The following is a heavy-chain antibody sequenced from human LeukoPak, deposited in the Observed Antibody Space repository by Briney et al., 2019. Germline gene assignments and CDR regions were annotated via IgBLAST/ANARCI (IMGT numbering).Heavy chain of an antibody. J-gene: IGHJ5*02. D-gene: IGHD2-2*03. Sequence: GGSLRLSCAASGFTFSSYAMSWVRQAPGKGLERVSAISGSGGSTYYADSVKGRFTISRDNSKNTLYLQMNSLRAEDTAVYYCAKGLDIVVTNWFDPWGQGTLVTVSS. CDR3: AKGLDIVVTNWFDP. V-gene: IGHV3-23*01. CDR2: ISGSGGST. CDR1: GFTFSSYA.